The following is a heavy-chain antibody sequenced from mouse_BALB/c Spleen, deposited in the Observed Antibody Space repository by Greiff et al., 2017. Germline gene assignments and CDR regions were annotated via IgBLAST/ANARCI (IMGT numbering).Heavy chain of an antibody. Sequence: VQLQQSGPGLVQPSQSLSITCTVSGFSLTSYGVHWVRQSPGKGLEWLGVIWSGGSTDYNAAFISRLSISKDNSKSQVFFKMNSLQANDIAIYYCASYRYQAWFAYWGQGTLVTVSA. J-gene: IGHJ3*01. CDR3: ASYRYQAWFAY. V-gene: IGHV2-2*02. CDR1: GFSLTSYG. D-gene: IGHD2-14*01. CDR2: IWSGGST.